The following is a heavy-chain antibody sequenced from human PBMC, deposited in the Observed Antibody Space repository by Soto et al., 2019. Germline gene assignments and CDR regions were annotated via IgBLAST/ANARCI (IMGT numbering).Heavy chain of an antibody. Sequence: SETLSLTCIVSGVSISSGDDYWSWIRQPPGKGLEWIGYIYSSGSTYSNPSLRSRATISADTSKNQFSLKLTSVTAADTAVYYCARGGGYDYWSQGALVTVSS. D-gene: IGHD3-22*01. V-gene: IGHV4-30-4*01. J-gene: IGHJ4*02. CDR2: IYSSGST. CDR3: ARGGGYDY. CDR1: GVSISSGDDY.